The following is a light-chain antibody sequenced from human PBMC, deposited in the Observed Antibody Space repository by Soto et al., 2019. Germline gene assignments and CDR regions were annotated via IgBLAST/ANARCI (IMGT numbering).Light chain of an antibody. V-gene: IGKV3-11*01. J-gene: IGKJ5*01. CDR2: DAS. CDR1: HSVDIY. CDR3: QQRKNWPPLT. Sequence: VLTQSPATLTLSPGERATLSCRASHSVDIYLAWYQQKPGQAPRLLIYDASSRATGTPARFSGSGSGTDFTLTISSLEPEDFAVYYCQQRKNWPPLTFGQGTRLEIK.